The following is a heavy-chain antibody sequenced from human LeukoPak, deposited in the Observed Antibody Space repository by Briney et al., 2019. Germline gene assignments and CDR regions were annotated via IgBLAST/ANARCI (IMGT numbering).Heavy chain of an antibody. CDR1: GFTVSSTY. Sequence: GGSLRLSWAASGFTVSSTYMSWVRQARGKGLEWVSVIYTGDNTYYADSVKGRFTISRDNSKNTLYLQMNSLRAEDTAVYYCATEGSSGRLDYWGQGTLVTVSS. CDR2: IYTGDNT. J-gene: IGHJ4*02. D-gene: IGHD6-19*01. CDR3: ATEGSSGRLDY. V-gene: IGHV3-53*01.